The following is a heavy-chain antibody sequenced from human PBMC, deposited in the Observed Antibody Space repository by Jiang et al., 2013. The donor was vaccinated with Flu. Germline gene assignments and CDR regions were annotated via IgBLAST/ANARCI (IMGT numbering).Heavy chain of an antibody. V-gene: IGHV4-61*02. Sequence: PGLVKPSEILSLTCTVSGGSISSGSYYWSWIRQPAGKGLEWIGRIYTSGSTNYNPSLKSRVTISVDTSKNQFSLKLSSVTAADTAVYYCAREDIGWFDPWGQGTLVTVSS. D-gene: IGHD2-15*01. CDR3: AREDIGWFDP. CDR2: IYTSGST. J-gene: IGHJ5*02. CDR1: GGSISSGSYY.